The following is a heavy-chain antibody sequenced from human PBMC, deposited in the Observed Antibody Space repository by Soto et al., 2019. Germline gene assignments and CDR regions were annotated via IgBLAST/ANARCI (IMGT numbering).Heavy chain of an antibody. V-gene: IGHV1-3*01. Sequence: ASVKVPCKASEYTFTSHAMHWVRQSPGQSLEWMGWMNAGNGNTKYSQKFQGRVTITRDTSASTAYMELSSLRSEDTAVYYCARGCSGGSCYFAAFDIWGQGTMVTVSS. CDR1: EYTFTSHA. J-gene: IGHJ3*02. CDR2: MNAGNGNT. D-gene: IGHD2-15*01. CDR3: ARGCSGGSCYFAAFDI.